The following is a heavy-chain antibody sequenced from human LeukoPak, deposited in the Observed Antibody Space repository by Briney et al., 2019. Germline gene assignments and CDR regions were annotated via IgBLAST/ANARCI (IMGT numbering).Heavy chain of an antibody. Sequence: GASVKVSCKVSGYTLTELSMHWVGQAPGKGLEWMGGFDPEDGETIYAQKFQGRVTMTEDTSTDTAYMELSSLRSEDTAVYYCATGLYCSSTSCHDYWGQGTLVTVSS. J-gene: IGHJ4*02. CDR2: FDPEDGET. CDR1: GYTLTELS. D-gene: IGHD2-2*01. CDR3: ATGLYCSSTSCHDY. V-gene: IGHV1-24*01.